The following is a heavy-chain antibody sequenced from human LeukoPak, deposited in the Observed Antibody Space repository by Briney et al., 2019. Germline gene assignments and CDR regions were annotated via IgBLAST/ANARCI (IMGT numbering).Heavy chain of an antibody. CDR1: GGSFSGYY. CDR3: ARGRGIYDFWSGYNYYYYGMDV. Sequence: PSETLSLTCAVYGGSFSGYYWSWIRQPPGKELEWIGEINHSGSTNYNPSLKSRVTISVDTSKNQFSLKLSSVTAADTAVYYCARGRGIYDFWSGYNYYYYGMDVWGQGTTVTVSS. J-gene: IGHJ6*02. D-gene: IGHD3-3*01. CDR2: INHSGST. V-gene: IGHV4-34*01.